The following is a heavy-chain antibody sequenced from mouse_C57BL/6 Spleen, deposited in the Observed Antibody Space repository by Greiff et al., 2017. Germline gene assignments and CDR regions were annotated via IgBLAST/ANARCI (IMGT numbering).Heavy chain of an antibody. D-gene: IGHD2-3*01. V-gene: IGHV1-59*01. CDR2: IDPSDSYT. Sequence: QVQLQQPGAELVRPGTSVKLSCKASGYTFTSYWMHWVKQRPGQGLEWIGVIDPSDSYTNYNQQFKGKATLTVDTTSSTAYMQLSSLTSEDAAVYYCARRGDGYYDSYFDYWGQGTTLTVSS. CDR3: ARRGDGYYDSYFDY. CDR1: GYTFTSYW. J-gene: IGHJ2*01.